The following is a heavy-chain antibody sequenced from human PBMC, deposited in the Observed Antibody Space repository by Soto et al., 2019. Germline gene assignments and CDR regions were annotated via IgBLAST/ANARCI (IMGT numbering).Heavy chain of an antibody. Sequence: SETLSLTCTVSGGSISSSSYYWGWIRQPPGKGLEWIGSIYYSGSTYYNPSLKSRVTISVDTSKNQFSLKLSSVTAADTAVYYCAFSYYDSSGYYYDSEDFDYWGKGTLVTVSS. CDR1: GGSISSSSYY. D-gene: IGHD3-22*01. J-gene: IGHJ4*02. CDR3: AFSYYDSSGYYYDSEDFDY. CDR2: IYYSGST. V-gene: IGHV4-39*01.